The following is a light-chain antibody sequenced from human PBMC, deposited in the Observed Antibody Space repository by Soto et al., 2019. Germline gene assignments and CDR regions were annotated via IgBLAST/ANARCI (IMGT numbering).Light chain of an antibody. CDR2: DAS. Sequence: DIQMTQSPSTLSASVGDRVTITCRASRSISVWLAWYQQKPGKAPKLLIFDASSLESGVPSRFSGSGSGTEFTLTISSLQPDDFATYYCQQYNSYPWTFGQGTRLEIK. V-gene: IGKV1-5*01. CDR1: RSISVW. J-gene: IGKJ5*01. CDR3: QQYNSYPWT.